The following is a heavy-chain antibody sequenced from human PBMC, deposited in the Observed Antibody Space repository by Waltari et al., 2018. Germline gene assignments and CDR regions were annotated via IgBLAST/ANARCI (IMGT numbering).Heavy chain of an antibody. V-gene: IGHV1-8*01. CDR2: RNPNSGNT. Sequence: QVQLVQSGAEVKKPGASVKVSCKASGYTFTSYDIHWARQATGQGLEWMGWRNPNSGNTGHAQKFQGRVTMTRNTSISTAYMELSSLRSEDTAVYYCAREGEMATTLSADYWGQGTLVTVSS. J-gene: IGHJ4*02. D-gene: IGHD5-12*01. CDR1: GYTFTSYD. CDR3: AREGEMATTLSADY.